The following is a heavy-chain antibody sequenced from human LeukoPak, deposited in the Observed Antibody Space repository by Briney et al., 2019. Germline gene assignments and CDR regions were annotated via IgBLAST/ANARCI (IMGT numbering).Heavy chain of an antibody. J-gene: IGHJ5*02. CDR2: IYPDDSDT. D-gene: IGHD3-10*01. CDR1: GYSFTTYW. V-gene: IGHV5-51*01. Sequence: GESLKISCETSGYSFTTYWIGWVRQRPGTGLEWVGAIYPDDSDTRYSPSFQGQVAISADGSIRTAYLKWNSLKASDTGMYYCAGQRGASGTVNWFDPWGQGTLVTVSS. CDR3: AGQRGASGTVNWFDP.